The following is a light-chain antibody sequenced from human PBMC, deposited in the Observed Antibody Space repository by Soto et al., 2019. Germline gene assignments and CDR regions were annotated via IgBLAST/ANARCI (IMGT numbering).Light chain of an antibody. Sequence: EIVLTQSPATLSLSPGYRATLACRASQNVRSDYFAWYQQKPGQAPRVIIFGVATRASATPDRFRGSGSGRYFTLNISRLESDDFALYYCQQYGNSPLTFGGGTKVDIK. CDR3: QQYGNSPLT. V-gene: IGKV3-20*01. J-gene: IGKJ4*01. CDR1: QNVRSDY. CDR2: GVA.